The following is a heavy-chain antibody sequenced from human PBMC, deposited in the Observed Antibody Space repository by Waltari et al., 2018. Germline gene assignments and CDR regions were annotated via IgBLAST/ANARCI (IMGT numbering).Heavy chain of an antibody. Sequence: EVQLLESGGGLVQPGGSLRLSCAASGFTFSSYAMSWVRQAPGKGLEWVSAMSGSGGSTYYADSVKGRFTISRDNSKNTLYLQMNSLRAEDTAVYYCAKLIAAAGYFDYWGQGTLVTVSS. J-gene: IGHJ4*02. V-gene: IGHV3-23*01. D-gene: IGHD6-13*01. CDR3: AKLIAAAGYFDY. CDR2: MSGSGGST. CDR1: GFTFSSYA.